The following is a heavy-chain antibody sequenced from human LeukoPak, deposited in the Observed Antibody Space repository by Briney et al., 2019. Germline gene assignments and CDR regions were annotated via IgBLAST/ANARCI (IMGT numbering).Heavy chain of an antibody. CDR2: ISAYNGNT. CDR3: ARVNYYDSSGYRPAEYYFDY. CDR1: GGTFSSYA. J-gene: IGHJ4*02. Sequence: ASVKVSCKASGGTFSSYAISWVRQAPGQGLEWMGWISAYNGNTNYAQKLQGRVTMTTDTSTSTAYMELRSLRSDDTAVYYCARVNYYDSSGYRPAEYYFDYWGQGTLVTVSS. V-gene: IGHV1-18*01. D-gene: IGHD3-22*01.